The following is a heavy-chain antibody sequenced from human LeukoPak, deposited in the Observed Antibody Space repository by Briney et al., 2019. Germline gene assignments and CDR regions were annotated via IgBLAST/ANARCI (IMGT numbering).Heavy chain of an antibody. V-gene: IGHV4-59*08. D-gene: IGHD5-12*01. CDR3: ARRRLSGYGSYFDY. J-gene: IGHJ4*02. CDR1: GGSISGYY. Sequence: SETLSLTCTVSGGSISGYYWSWIRQPPGKGLEWIGFIYYIGNTNYNPSLKSRVSISVDTSQNQFSLKLSSVTAADTAVYYCARRRLSGYGSYFDYWGQGTLVTVSS. CDR2: IYYIGNT.